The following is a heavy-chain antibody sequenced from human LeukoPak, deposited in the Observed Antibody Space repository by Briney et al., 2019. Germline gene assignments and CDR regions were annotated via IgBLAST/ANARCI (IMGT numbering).Heavy chain of an antibody. CDR1: GLTFSDYY. Sequence: GGSLRLSCAASGLTFSDYYMSWIRQAPGKGLEWVSYITNSGSTIYYADSVKGRFTISRDNAKNSLYLQMNSLRAEDTAVYYCARENSSSWGQIDYWGQGTLVTVSS. J-gene: IGHJ4*02. D-gene: IGHD6-13*01. V-gene: IGHV3-11*04. CDR3: ARENSSSWGQIDY. CDR2: ITNSGSTI.